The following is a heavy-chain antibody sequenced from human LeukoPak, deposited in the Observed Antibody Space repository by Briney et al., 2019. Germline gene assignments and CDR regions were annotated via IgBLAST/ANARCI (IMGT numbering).Heavy chain of an antibody. CDR1: GFTFSNYW. CDR2: ISPDGSST. Sequence: GGSLRLSCAASGFTFSNYWMHWVRQAPGKGLVWVSRISPDGSSTSYGDSVKGRFTISRDNAKNTLYLQMNSLRAEDTAVYYCSDFDYWGQGTLVTVSS. J-gene: IGHJ4*02. CDR3: SDFDY. V-gene: IGHV3-74*01.